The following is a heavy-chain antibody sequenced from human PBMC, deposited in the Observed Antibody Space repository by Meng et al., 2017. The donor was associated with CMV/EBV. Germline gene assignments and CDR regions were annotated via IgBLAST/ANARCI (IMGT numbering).Heavy chain of an antibody. D-gene: IGHD2-2*01. CDR3: ARVTSYCSSTSCLDY. J-gene: IGHJ4*02. V-gene: IGHV3-21*01. CDR2: ISSSSSYI. Sequence: SCAASGFTFSSYSMNWVRQAPGKGLEWVSSISSSSSYIYYADSVKGRFAISRDNAKNSLYLQMNSLRAEDTAVYYCARVTSYCSSTSCLDYWGQGTLVTISS. CDR1: GFTFSSYS.